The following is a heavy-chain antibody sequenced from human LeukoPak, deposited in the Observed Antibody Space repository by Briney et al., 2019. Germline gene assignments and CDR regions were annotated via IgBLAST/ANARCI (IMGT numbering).Heavy chain of an antibody. CDR3: AAGVFMGFDY. CDR2: FDLEDGET. CDR1: GYTLTELS. Sequence: GASVKVSCKVSGYTLTELSMNWVRQAPGKGLEWMGGFDLEDGETIYAQKFQGRVTMTEDTSTDTAYVELSSLRSEDTAVYYCAAGVFMGFDYWGQGPLVTVSS. D-gene: IGHD3-10*01. V-gene: IGHV1-24*01. J-gene: IGHJ4*02.